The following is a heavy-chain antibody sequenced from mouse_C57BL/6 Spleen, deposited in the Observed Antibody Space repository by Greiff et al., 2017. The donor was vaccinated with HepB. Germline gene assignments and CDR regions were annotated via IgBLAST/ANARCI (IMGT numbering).Heavy chain of an antibody. CDR2: ISSGSSTI. V-gene: IGHV5-17*01. CDR3: ARERVGNYPTDFDY. Sequence: EVMLVESGGGLVKPGGSLKLSCAASGFTFSDYGMHWVRQAPEKGLEWVAYISSGSSTIYYADTVKGRFTISRDNAKNTLFLQMTSLRSEDTAMYYCARERVGNYPTDFDYWGQGTTLTVSS. D-gene: IGHD2-1*01. J-gene: IGHJ2*01. CDR1: GFTFSDYG.